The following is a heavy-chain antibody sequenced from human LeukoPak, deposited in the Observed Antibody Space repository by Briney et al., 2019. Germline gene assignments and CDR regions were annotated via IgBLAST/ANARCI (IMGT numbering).Heavy chain of an antibody. CDR2: LIPIFGTA. V-gene: IGHV1-69*05. CDR3: ARARRIAARLAFDY. D-gene: IGHD6-6*01. J-gene: IGHJ4*02. Sequence: SVKVSCKASVGTFSSYALSWVRQAPGQGLEGMGGLIPIFGTANYAQSFQGRVTITKHESTSTAYMELSRLRSEDTGVYYCARARRIAARLAFDYWGQGTLVTVSS. CDR1: VGTFSSYA.